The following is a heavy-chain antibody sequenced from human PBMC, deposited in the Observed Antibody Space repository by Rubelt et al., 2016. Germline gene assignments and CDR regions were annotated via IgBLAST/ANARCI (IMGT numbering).Heavy chain of an antibody. CDR3: ARGRGWYGKYYFDY. CDR2: IYYSGST. V-gene: IGHV4-59*01. J-gene: IGHJ4*02. Sequence: QVQLQESGPGLVKPSETLSLTCTVSGGSISSYYWSWIRQPPGKGLEWIGYIYYSGSTNYNPSLQSRVTISVEQSKNQFSLKLSSVTAADTAVYYCARGRGWYGKYYFDYWGQGTLVTVSS. CDR1: GGSISSYY. D-gene: IGHD6-19*01.